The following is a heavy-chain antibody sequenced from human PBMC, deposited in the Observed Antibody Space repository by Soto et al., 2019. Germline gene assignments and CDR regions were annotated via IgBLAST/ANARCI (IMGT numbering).Heavy chain of an antibody. CDR3: ASRAGTGGLENWFDP. Sequence: SETLSLTCAVYGGSFSGYYWSWIRQPPGKGLEWIGEINHSGSTNYNPSLKSRVTISVDTSKNQFSLKLSSVTAADTAVYYCASRAGTGGLENWFDPWGQGTLVTVSS. J-gene: IGHJ5*02. V-gene: IGHV4-34*01. CDR1: GGSFSGYY. CDR2: INHSGST. D-gene: IGHD6-19*01.